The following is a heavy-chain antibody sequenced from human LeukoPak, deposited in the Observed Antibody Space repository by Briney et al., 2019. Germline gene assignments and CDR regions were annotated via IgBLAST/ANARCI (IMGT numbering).Heavy chain of an antibody. Sequence: SETLSLTCAVYGGSFSGYYWSWIRQPPGKGLEWIGEINHSGSTNYNPSLKSRVTISVDTSENQFSLKLSSVTAADTAVYYCARLKYYDFWSGTTTSSNWFDPWGQGTLVTVSS. D-gene: IGHD3-3*01. CDR3: ARLKYYDFWSGTTTSSNWFDP. J-gene: IGHJ5*02. CDR1: GGSFSGYY. CDR2: INHSGST. V-gene: IGHV4-34*01.